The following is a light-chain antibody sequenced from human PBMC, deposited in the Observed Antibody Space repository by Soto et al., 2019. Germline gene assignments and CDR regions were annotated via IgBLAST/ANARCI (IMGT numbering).Light chain of an antibody. CDR2: AAS. V-gene: IGKV1-39*01. CDR1: QSISSY. J-gene: IGKJ1*01. CDR3: QQSYSTPPT. Sequence: DIEMTQSPSSLSASLGDRVTITCRASQSISSYLNWYQQKPGKAPKLLIYAASSLQSGVPSRFSGSGSGTDFTLTISSLLPEDFETYYCQQSYSTPPTFGQGTKVDIK.